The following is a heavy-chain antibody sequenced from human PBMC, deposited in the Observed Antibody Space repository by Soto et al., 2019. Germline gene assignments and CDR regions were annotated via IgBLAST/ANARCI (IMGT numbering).Heavy chain of an antibody. CDR1: RGSISSDY. J-gene: IGHJ3*02. V-gene: IGHV4-59*01. CDR3: ARTNAFLI. Sequence: SETLSVTCTVSRGSISSDYWSWIRQPPGEGLEWIGYIYFSGGTNYNPSLKSRVTISVDRSKNQLSLRLTSVTAADTAVYYCARTNAFLIWGQGTMVTVSS. CDR2: IYFSGGT.